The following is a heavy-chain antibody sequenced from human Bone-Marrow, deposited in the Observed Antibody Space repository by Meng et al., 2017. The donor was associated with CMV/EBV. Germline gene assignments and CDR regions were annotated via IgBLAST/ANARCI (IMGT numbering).Heavy chain of an antibody. CDR2: ISAYNGNT. D-gene: IGHD2-2*01. J-gene: IGHJ6*02. V-gene: IGHV1-18*01. CDR3: ARWDIVVVPAAPDGMDV. Sequence: VKVSCKASGYTFTSYGISWVRQAPGQGLEWMGWISAYNGNTNYAQRLQGRVTMTTDTSTSTAYMELRSLRSDDTAVYYCARWDIVVVPAAPDGMDVWGQGTTVTVSS. CDR1: GYTFTSYG.